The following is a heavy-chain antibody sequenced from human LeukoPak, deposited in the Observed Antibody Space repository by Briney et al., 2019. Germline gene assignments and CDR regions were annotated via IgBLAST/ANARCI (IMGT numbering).Heavy chain of an antibody. J-gene: IGHJ4*02. CDR2: VSTNGDVT. CDR1: GLTFNSHS. Sequence: TGRSLRLSCVASGLTFNSHSMSWVRQAPGMGLEWVSVVSTNGDVTFYADSVKGRFTISRDNSKNTLFLQMNSLRAEDTAVYYCAKLSLSGRSQSADYWGQGTLVTVSS. D-gene: IGHD3-10*01. CDR3: AKLSLSGRSQSADY. V-gene: IGHV3-23*01.